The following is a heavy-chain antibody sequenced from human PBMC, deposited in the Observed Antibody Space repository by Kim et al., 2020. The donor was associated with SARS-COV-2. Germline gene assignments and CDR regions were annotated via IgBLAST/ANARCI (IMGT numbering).Heavy chain of an antibody. J-gene: IGHJ4*02. Sequence: GGSLRLSCAASGFTFSTYAMGWVRQAPGKGLEWVSGISATGDYKYYADSVKGRFTISRDNSKNTLYLQLNSLRAEDTAVYYCAKDRDISGWYRYDYWGQGTLGTVSP. CDR2: ISATGDYK. CDR1: GFTFSTYA. V-gene: IGHV3-23*01. D-gene: IGHD6-19*01. CDR3: AKDRDISGWYRYDY.